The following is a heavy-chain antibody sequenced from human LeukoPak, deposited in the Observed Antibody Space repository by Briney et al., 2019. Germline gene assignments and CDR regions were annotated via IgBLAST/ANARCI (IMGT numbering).Heavy chain of an antibody. Sequence: GGSLRLSCAASGFTFSNYAMSWVRQAPGKGLEWVSAISDSGGTTYYADSVKGRFTISRDNFENTLYLQMNGLRAEDTAVYYCANRQWPIRDYWGQGTLVTVSS. J-gene: IGHJ4*02. CDR1: GFTFSNYA. D-gene: IGHD2-21*01. CDR2: ISDSGGTT. V-gene: IGHV3-23*01. CDR3: ANRQWPIRDY.